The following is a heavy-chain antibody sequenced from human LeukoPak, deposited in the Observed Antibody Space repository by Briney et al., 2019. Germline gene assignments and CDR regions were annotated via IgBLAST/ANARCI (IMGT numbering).Heavy chain of an antibody. CDR3: ARIVPAPDFDY. CDR2: IYYSGST. J-gene: IGHJ4*02. CDR1: GGSISSAGYY. V-gene: IGHV4-31*03. Sequence: KSSQSLSLTCTVSGGSISSAGYYWGWIRQHPRKGLEWIGYIYYSGSTYYNPSLKSRVTISVDPSKNQFSLKLSSVTAADTAVYYCARIVPAPDFDYWGQGTLVTVSS. D-gene: IGHD2-2*01.